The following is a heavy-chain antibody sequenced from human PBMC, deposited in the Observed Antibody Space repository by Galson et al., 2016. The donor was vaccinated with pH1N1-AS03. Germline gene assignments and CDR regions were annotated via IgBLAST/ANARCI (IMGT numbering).Heavy chain of an antibody. V-gene: IGHV3-23*01. J-gene: IGHJ4*02. CDR2: ISGSGATS. CDR1: GFSFSGYA. Sequence: SLRLSCAASGFSFSGYAMSWVRQAPGQGLEWVSAISGSGATSFYADSVKGRFTISRDNSENMVYLQMNNLRAEDTALYYCTKTERGYNWNYFDYWGQGTRVTVSS. CDR3: TKTERGYNWNYFDY. D-gene: IGHD1-20*01.